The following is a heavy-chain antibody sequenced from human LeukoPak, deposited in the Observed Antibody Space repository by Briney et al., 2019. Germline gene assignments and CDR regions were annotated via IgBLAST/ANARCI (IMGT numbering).Heavy chain of an antibody. CDR1: GASFSGYY. CDR3: AREACTSGTCDAFDV. Sequence: SETLSLTCAVYGASFSGYYWSWIRQTPGKGLEWVGEINHSVTTNYNPSLKSRVSMSVDTSKNQFSLKLTSVTAADSAVYYCAREACTSGTCDAFDVWGLGTMVTVSS. CDR2: INHSVTT. D-gene: IGHD2-15*01. J-gene: IGHJ3*01. V-gene: IGHV4-34*01.